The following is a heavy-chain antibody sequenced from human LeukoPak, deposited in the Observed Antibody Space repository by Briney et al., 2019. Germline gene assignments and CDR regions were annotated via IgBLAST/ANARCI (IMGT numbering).Heavy chain of an antibody. CDR3: ARRGDSSGYYPFDY. D-gene: IGHD3-22*01. J-gene: IGHJ4*02. CDR2: INSNGSST. V-gene: IGHV3-74*01. Sequence: GGSLTLSCPASGFTFSSYWRHWVRQPPGKGLVWVSRINSNGSSTSYADSVKGRFTISRDNAKNTLYLQMNSLRAEDTAVYYCARRGDSSGYYPFDYWGQGTLVTVSS. CDR1: GFTFSSYW.